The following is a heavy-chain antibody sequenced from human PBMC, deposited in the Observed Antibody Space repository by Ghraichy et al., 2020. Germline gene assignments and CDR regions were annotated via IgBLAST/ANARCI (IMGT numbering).Heavy chain of an antibody. D-gene: IGHD3-10*01. V-gene: IGHV4-34*01. CDR3: ARFTRGLDV. CDR2: INHSGST. Sequence: SETLSLTCAVYGGSFSGYYWSWIRQPPGKGLEWIGEINHSGSTNYNPSLKSRVTISVDTSKNQFSLKLSSVTAADTAVYYCARFTRGLDVWGQGTTVTVSS. J-gene: IGHJ6*02. CDR1: GGSFSGYY.